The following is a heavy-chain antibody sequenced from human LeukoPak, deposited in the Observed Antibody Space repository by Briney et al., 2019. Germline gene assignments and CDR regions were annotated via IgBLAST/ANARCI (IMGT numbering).Heavy chain of an antibody. CDR3: ARDIVSGYYDSSGYYYNYYYYMDV. J-gene: IGHJ6*03. V-gene: IGHV1-18*01. CDR1: GYTFTSYG. Sequence: ASVKVSCKASGYTFTSYGISWVRQAPGQGLEWMGWISAYNGNTNYAQKLQGRVTMTTDTSTSTAYMELRSLRSDDTAVYYCARDIVSGYYDSSGYYYNYYYYMDVWGKGTTVTVSS. CDR2: ISAYNGNT. D-gene: IGHD3-22*01.